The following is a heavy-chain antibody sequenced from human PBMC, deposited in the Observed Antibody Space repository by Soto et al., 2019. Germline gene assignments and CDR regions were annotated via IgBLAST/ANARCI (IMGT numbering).Heavy chain of an antibody. J-gene: IGHJ4*02. V-gene: IGHV4-31*03. CDR3: ARDSEYRIVGATGA. CDR1: GGSISSGGYY. CDR2: IYYSGST. D-gene: IGHD1-26*01. Sequence: SETLSLTCTVSGGSISSGGYYWSWIRQHPGKGLEWIGYIYYSGSTYYNQSLKSRVTISVDTSKNQFSLKLSSVTAAVTAVYYCARDSEYRIVGATGAWGQGTLVTVSS.